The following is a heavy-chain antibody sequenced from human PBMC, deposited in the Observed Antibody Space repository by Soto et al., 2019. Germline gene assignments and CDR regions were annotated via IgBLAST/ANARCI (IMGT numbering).Heavy chain of an antibody. Sequence: LQALSLECAISGVSVYRNHATRAWIRQTPSGAIEWLGRTYYRSRWQTVYAISVKSRISINPDTPNNQVSLQLNSVTPDDTAVYYCARLIGNSWLDSWGQGTLVTVSS. D-gene: IGHD3-16*01. J-gene: IGHJ5*01. V-gene: IGHV6-1*01. CDR3: ARLIGNSWLDS. CDR1: GVSVYRNHAT. CDR2: TYYRSRWQT.